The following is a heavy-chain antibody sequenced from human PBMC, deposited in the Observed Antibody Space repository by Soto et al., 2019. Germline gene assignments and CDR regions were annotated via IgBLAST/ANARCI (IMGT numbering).Heavy chain of an antibody. CDR2: ISAYNGNT. CDR1: GYTFTSYD. D-gene: IGHD5-18*01. J-gene: IGHJ4*02. V-gene: IGHV1-18*01. Sequence: AASVKVSCKASGYTFTSYDINWVRQAPGQGLEWMGWISAYNGNTNYAQKLQGRVTMTTDTSTSTAYMELRSLRSDDTAVYYCAALDTAMVKTAGYWGQGTLVTVSS. CDR3: AALDTAMVKTAGY.